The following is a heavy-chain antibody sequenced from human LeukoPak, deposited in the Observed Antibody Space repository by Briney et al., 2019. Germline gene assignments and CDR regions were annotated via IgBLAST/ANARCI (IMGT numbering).Heavy chain of an antibody. CDR3: TRVAAAPRPANFDY. Sequence: PGGSLRLSCTASGFTFGDYAMSWVRQAPGKGLEWVGFIRSKAYGGTTEYAASVKGRFTISRDDSKSIAYLQMNSLKTEDTAVYYCTRVAAAPRPANFDYWGQGTLVTVSS. V-gene: IGHV3-49*04. CDR1: GFTFGDYA. D-gene: IGHD6-13*01. CDR2: IRSKAYGGTT. J-gene: IGHJ4*02.